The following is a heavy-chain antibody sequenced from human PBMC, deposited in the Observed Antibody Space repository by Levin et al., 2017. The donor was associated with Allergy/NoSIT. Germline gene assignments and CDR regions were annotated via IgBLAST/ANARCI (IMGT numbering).Heavy chain of an antibody. D-gene: IGHD1-1*01. J-gene: IGHJ6*03. Sequence: GESLKISCQGSGYSFTSYWIGWVRQMPGKGLEWLGIIYPGDSDTRYSPSFQGQVTISADKSISTASLQWSSLKASDTAIYYCARRGTRDYYYYMDVWGKGTTVTVSS. CDR2: IYPGDSDT. CDR1: GYSFTSYW. V-gene: IGHV5-51*01. CDR3: ARRGTRDYYYYMDV.